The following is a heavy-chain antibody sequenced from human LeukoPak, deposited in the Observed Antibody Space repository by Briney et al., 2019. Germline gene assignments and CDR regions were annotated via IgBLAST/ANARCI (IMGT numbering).Heavy chain of an antibody. CDR2: ISYDGSNK. V-gene: IGHV3-30*03. Sequence: PGGSLRLSCAASGFTFSSYGMHWVRQAPGKGLEWVAVISYDGSNKYYADSVKGRFTISRDNSKNTLYLQMNSLGAEDTAVYYCARDSLGVDYWGQGTLVTVSS. J-gene: IGHJ4*02. CDR1: GFTFSSYG. CDR3: ARDSLGVDY.